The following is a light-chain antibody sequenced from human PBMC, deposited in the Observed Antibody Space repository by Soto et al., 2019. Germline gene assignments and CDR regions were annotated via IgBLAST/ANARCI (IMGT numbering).Light chain of an antibody. V-gene: IGKV4-1*01. CDR3: QQYYNTPIT. J-gene: IGKJ5*01. CDR1: QSVFYSSNSKNY. CDR2: WAS. Sequence: DIVMTQSPDSLAVSLGERATVNCKSSQSVFYSSNSKNYLAWYQQKAGQPPKVLIYWASTRESGVPDRVSGSGSGTDFTLTISSLQAEDVAVYYCQQYYNTPITFGQGTRLEIK.